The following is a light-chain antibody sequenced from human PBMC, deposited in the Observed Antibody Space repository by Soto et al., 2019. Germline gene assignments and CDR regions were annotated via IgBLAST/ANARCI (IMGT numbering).Light chain of an antibody. CDR1: QGISSY. V-gene: IGKV1-8*01. Sequence: AIRMTQSPSSFSASTGDRVTITCRASQGISSYLAWYQQKPGKAPKLLIYAASTLQSGVPTRFSGSGSGTDFTLTINCLQSEDFATYYCQQYYSYPWTFGQGTKV. CDR3: QQYYSYPWT. CDR2: AAS. J-gene: IGKJ1*01.